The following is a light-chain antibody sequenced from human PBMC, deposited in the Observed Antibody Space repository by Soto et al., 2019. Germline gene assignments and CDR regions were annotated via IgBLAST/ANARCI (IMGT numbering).Light chain of an antibody. CDR3: CSYAGSSYV. CDR2: EVS. CDR1: RSDVGGYDY. V-gene: IGLV2-14*01. Sequence: QSVLTQPASVSGSPGQSITVSCTGTRSDVGGYDYVSWYQQHPGKAPKLIIYEVSNRPSGVSNRFSGSKSGNTASLTISGLHAEEEADYYCCSYAGSSYVFGTGTKVTVL. J-gene: IGLJ1*01.